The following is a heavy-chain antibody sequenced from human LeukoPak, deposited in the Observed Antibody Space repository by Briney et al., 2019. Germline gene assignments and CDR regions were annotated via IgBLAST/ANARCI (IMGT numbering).Heavy chain of an antibody. J-gene: IGHJ6*02. D-gene: IGHD3-9*01. CDR3: ARGPMLTGYFWGYYYYGMDV. Sequence: ASVKVSCKASGGTFSSYAINWVRQATGQGLEWMGWMNPNSGNTGYAQKFQGRVTMTRNTSISTAYMELSSLRSEDTAVYYCARGPMLTGYFWGYYYYGMDVWGQGTTVTVSS. V-gene: IGHV1-8*02. CDR1: GGTFSSYA. CDR2: MNPNSGNT.